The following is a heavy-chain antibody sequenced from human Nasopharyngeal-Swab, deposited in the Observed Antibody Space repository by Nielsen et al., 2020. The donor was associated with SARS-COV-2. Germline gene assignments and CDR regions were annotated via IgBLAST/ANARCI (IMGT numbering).Heavy chain of an antibody. CDR2: IKQDGSEK. CDR3: AREAAGRGYVDH. Sequence: GGSLRLSCEVSGFTFSTYWMNWVRQAPGKALEWVANIKQDGSEKYYEDSVKGRFTISRDNAKNLLYLQMSSLRAEDTAVYYCAREAAGRGYVDHWGQGSLVTVSS. V-gene: IGHV3-7*01. CDR1: GFTFSTYW. D-gene: IGHD6-13*01. J-gene: IGHJ4*02.